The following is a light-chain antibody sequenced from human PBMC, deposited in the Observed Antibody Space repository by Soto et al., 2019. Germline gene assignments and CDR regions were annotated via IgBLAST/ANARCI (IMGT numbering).Light chain of an antibody. V-gene: IGLV2-8*01. CDR3: TSYAGSNFPVV. Sequence: QSVLTQAPSASGSPGQSVTISCTGASSDIGSYNFVSWYQQHPDKAPKLLIYDVTQRPSGVPDRFSGSKSGNTASLTVSGPLPEDEADYYCTSYAGSNFPVVFGGGTKVTVL. CDR2: DVT. CDR1: SSDIGSYNF. J-gene: IGLJ2*01.